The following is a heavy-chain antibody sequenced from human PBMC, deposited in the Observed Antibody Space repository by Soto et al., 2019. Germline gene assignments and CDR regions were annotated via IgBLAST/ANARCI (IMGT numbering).Heavy chain of an antibody. J-gene: IGHJ5*02. CDR3: AKSGGRKLERYNWFDP. Sequence: PGGSLRLSCAASGFTFSSYGMSWVRQAPGKGLEWVSAISGSGGSTYYADSVKGRFTISRDNSKNTPYLQMNSLRAEDTAVYYCAKSGGRKLERYNWFDPWGQGTLVTVSS. V-gene: IGHV3-23*01. CDR2: ISGSGGST. CDR1: GFTFSSYG. D-gene: IGHD1-1*01.